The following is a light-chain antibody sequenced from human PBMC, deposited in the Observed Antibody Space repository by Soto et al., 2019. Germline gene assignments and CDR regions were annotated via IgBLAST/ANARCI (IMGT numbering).Light chain of an antibody. CDR1: SSDVGAYNF. V-gene: IGLV2-14*01. Sequence: QSVLTQPASVSGSPGQSITISCTGTSSDVGAYNFVSWYQQYPGKAPKVIIFEVRKWPSGVSNRFSGSKSGDTASLTISGLQAEDEADYYCSSYRSSTTFVFGTGTKVTVL. CDR3: SSYRSSTTFV. CDR2: EVR. J-gene: IGLJ1*01.